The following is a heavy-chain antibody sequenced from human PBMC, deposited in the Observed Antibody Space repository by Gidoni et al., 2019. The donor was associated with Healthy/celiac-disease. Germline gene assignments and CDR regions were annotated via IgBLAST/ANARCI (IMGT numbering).Heavy chain of an antibody. CDR2: ISYDGSNK. J-gene: IGHJ4*02. Sequence: QVQLVESGGGVVQPGRSLRLSCAASGFTFSSYAMHWVRQAPGKGLEWVAVISYDGSNKYYADSVKGRFTSSRDKSKNTLYLKMNSLRAEDTAVYYCARDTNLYYDILTGYPGYFDYWGQGTLVTVSS. CDR3: ARDTNLYYDILTGYPGYFDY. CDR1: GFTFSSYA. D-gene: IGHD3-9*01. V-gene: IGHV3-30*04.